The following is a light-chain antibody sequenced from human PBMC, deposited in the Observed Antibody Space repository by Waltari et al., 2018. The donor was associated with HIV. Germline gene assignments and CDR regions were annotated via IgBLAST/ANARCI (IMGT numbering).Light chain of an antibody. J-gene: IGKJ1*01. CDR1: QSVNEW. CDR3: QQFHSYWT. V-gene: IGKV1-5*03. CDR2: KVS. Sequence: IQMTQSPETLSASVGDRVTITCRASQSVNEWLAWFQQKPGKAPKLLISKVSTLERGVPSRFSGSGSWTQFTLTISSLQPDDFATYYCQQFHSYWTFGQGTRVEIK.